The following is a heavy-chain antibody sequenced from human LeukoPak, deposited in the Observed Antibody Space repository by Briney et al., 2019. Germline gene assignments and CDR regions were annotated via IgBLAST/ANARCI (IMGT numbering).Heavy chain of an antibody. Sequence: GGSLRLSCTASGLTFSNAWMSWVRQAPGKGLEWVGRIKSKIDGGTAEYAAPVKGRFTISRDDSKNTLYLQMNSLKTEDTAVYYCSTQTPYRGHGTLVTVSS. J-gene: IGHJ4*01. V-gene: IGHV3-15*01. CDR2: IKSKIDGGTA. CDR3: STQTPY. CDR1: GLTFSNAW.